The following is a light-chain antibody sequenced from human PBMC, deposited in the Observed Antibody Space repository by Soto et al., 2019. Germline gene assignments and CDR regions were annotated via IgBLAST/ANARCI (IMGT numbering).Light chain of an antibody. V-gene: IGKV1-5*03. CDR3: QQYNSYPFT. CDR1: QSVSSW. CDR2: KAS. Sequence: DIQMTQSPSTLSASIGERVTITCRASQSVSSWLAWYQQKPGEAPKFLIYKASSLEIGVPSRFSGSGSGTEFTLTISSLQPDDFATYYCQQYNSYPFTFGPGTKVDIK. J-gene: IGKJ3*01.